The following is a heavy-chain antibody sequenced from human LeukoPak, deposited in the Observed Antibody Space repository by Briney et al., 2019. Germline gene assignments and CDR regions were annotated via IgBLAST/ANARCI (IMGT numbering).Heavy chain of an antibody. Sequence: SETLSLTCALYGGSFSGYYWGWIRQPPGKWLEWIGAINHSGRTTNNPSLKSRATIAVDTSKNQISLKLSSVTAADTPLYYWGRKSPRRNIVGAYPRQWFHPWG. V-gene: IGHV4-34*04. J-gene: IGHJ5*02. CDR1: GGSFSGYY. CDR3: GRKSPRRNIVGAYPRQWFHP. D-gene: IGHD1-26*01. CDR2: INHSGRT.